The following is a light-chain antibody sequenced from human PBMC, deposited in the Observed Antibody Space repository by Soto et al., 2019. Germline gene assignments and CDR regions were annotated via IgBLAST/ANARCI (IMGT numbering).Light chain of an antibody. CDR1: QSVRSSY. V-gene: IGKV3-20*01. CDR3: QQYGSSLYT. J-gene: IGKJ2*01. Sequence: EIVLTQSPGTLSLSPGERATLSCRTSQSVRSSYLAWYQQKPGQAPRLLIYDASSRATGIPDRFRGSGSGTDFTLTISRLVPEDFAVYYCQQYGSSLYTFGQGTKLEIK. CDR2: DAS.